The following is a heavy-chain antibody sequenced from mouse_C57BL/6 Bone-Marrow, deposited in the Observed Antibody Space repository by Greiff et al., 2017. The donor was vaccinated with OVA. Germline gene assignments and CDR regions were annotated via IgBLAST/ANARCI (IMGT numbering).Heavy chain of an antibody. D-gene: IGHD1-1*01. J-gene: IGHJ4*01. CDR1: GYTFTSYW. Sequence: QVQLQQPGAELVMPGASVKLSCKASGYTFTSYWMHWVKQRPGQGLEWIGEIDPSDSYTNYNQKFKGKSTLTVDKSSSTAYMQLSSLTSEDSAVYYCARSIITTVVATGDYVMDYWGQGTSVTVSS. CDR3: ARSIITTVVATGDYVMDY. CDR2: IDPSDSYT. V-gene: IGHV1-69*01.